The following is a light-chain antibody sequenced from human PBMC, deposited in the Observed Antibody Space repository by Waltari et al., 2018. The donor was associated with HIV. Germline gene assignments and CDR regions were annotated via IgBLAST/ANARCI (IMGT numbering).Light chain of an antibody. CDR3: QQYCNSPLT. V-gene: IGKV4-1*01. J-gene: IGKJ4*01. CDR2: WAS. Sequence: DTVMTESPDALALSLGERATINCKSSRTILYNAHNQSYFAWDQQKPGQRTKLLSYWASTRESGVPDRFSGSRSATDFTLTISNVQTEDMAVDYCQQYCNSPLTFGGGTKVDSK. CDR1: RTILYNAHNQSY.